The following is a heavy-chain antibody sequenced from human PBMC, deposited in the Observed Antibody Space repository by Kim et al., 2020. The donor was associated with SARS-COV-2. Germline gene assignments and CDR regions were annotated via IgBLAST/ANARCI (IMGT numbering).Heavy chain of an antibody. V-gene: IGHV3-30*18. D-gene: IGHD6-13*01. J-gene: IGHJ4*02. CDR1: GFTFSSYG. CDR2: ISYDGSNK. CDR3: AKDRYSSSWQGLNDY. Sequence: GGSLRLSCAASGFTFSSYGMHWVRQAPGKGLEWVAVISYDGSNKYYADSVKGRFTISRDNSKNTLYLQMNSLRAEDTAVYYCAKDRYSSSWQGLNDYWGQGTLVTVSS.